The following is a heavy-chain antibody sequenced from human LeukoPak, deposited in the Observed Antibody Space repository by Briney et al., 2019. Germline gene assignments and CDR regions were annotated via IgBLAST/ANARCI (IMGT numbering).Heavy chain of an antibody. V-gene: IGHV1-46*01. Sequence: GASVKVSCKASGYIFTNYYMHWVRQAPGQGLEWMGIINPSGGSTSYAQKFQGRVTMTRDTSTSTVYMELSSLRSEDTAVYYCAREREGKDDVGGGYRYLSRYYAMDVWGKGTTVTVST. CDR3: AREREGKDDVGGGYRYLSRYYAMDV. CDR1: GYIFTNYY. J-gene: IGHJ6*04. D-gene: IGHD3-16*02. CDR2: INPSGGST.